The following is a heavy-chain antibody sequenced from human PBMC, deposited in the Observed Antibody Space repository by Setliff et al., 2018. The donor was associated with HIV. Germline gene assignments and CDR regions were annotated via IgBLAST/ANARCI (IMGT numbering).Heavy chain of an antibody. V-gene: IGHV4-34*01. CDR1: GGSFSGYY. CDR2: INHSGST. D-gene: IGHD1-26*01. Sequence: ASETLSLTCAVYGGSFSGYYWSWIRQPPGKGLEWIGEINHSGSTNYKPSLKSRVTISVGMSKNQVSLKVSSVTAADTAVYYCARGHGVYSGSYLAVYFDYWGQGTLVTVSS. CDR3: ARGHGVYSGSYLAVYFDY. J-gene: IGHJ4*02.